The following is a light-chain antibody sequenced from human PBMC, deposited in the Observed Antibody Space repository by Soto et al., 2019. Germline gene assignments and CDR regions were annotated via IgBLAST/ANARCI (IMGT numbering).Light chain of an antibody. J-gene: IGKJ4*01. V-gene: IGKV3-20*01. Sequence: EIVLTQSPGTLSLSPGERATLSCRASQSVSSSYLAWYQQKPGQAPRLLIYGASSRATGIPDRFSGGGSGTDFTLTISRLEPEDFAVYYCHQYVSSPLTFGGGTKVEIK. CDR2: GAS. CDR1: QSVSSSY. CDR3: HQYVSSPLT.